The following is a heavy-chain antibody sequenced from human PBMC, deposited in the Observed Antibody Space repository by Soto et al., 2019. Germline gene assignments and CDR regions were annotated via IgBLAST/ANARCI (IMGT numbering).Heavy chain of an antibody. Sequence: ASVKVSCKASGYTFTGYYMHWVRRAPGQGLEWMGWINPNSGGTNYAQKFQGWVTMTRDTSISTAYMELSRLRSDDTAVYYCARERIAIFGVKYGMDVWGQGTTVTVSS. CDR2: INPNSGGT. D-gene: IGHD3-3*01. J-gene: IGHJ6*02. CDR3: ARERIAIFGVKYGMDV. V-gene: IGHV1-2*04. CDR1: GYTFTGYY.